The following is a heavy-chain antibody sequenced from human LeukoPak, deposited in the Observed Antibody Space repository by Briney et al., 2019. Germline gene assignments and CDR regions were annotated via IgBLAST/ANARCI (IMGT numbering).Heavy chain of an antibody. D-gene: IGHD3-10*01. J-gene: IGHJ4*02. CDR2: INTNTGNP. CDR1: GYTFTSYA. Sequence: VASVKVSCKASGYTFTSYAMNWVRQAPGQGLEWMGWINTNTGNPTYAQGFTGRFVFSLDTSVSTAYLQISSLKAEDAAVYYCARVTTTMVRGVIFDYWGQGTLVTVSS. V-gene: IGHV7-4-1*02. CDR3: ARVTTTMVRGVIFDY.